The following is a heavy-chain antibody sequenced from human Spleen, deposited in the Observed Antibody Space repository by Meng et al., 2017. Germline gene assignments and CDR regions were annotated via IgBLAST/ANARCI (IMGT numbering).Heavy chain of an antibody. CDR2: IYPGDSDT. J-gene: IGHJ4*02. CDR1: GYTFTSYW. Sequence: KVSCKGSGYTFTSYWIGWVRQMPGKGLEWMGIIYPGDSDTRYSPSLQGQVTISADKSISTAYLQWSSLQASDTAMYYCARLSALSLDFWGQGTLVTVSS. V-gene: IGHV5-51*01. D-gene: IGHD3-16*02. CDR3: ARLSALSLDF.